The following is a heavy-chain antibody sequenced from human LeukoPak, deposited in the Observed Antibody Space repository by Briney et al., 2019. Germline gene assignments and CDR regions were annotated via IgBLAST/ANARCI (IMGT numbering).Heavy chain of an antibody. D-gene: IGHD5-24*01. CDR2: INPSGGST. J-gene: IGHJ4*02. CDR1: GYTFTSYY. CDR3: ARDGYNLDYFDY. V-gene: IGHV1-46*01. Sequence: ASVKVSCKASGYTFTSYYMHWVRQAPGQGLEWTGIINPSGGSTSYAQKFQGRVTMTRDTSTSTVYMELSSLRSEDTAVYYCARDGYNLDYFDYWGQGTLVTVSS.